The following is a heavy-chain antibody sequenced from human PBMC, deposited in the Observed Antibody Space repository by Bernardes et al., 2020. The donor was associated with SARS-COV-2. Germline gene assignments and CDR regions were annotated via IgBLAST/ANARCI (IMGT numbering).Heavy chain of an antibody. D-gene: IGHD3-3*01. Sequence: GESLKISCKGSGYSFTSYWIGWVRQMPGKGLEWMGIIYPGDSDTRYSPSFQGQVTISADKSISTAYLQWSSLKASDTAMYYCARHMIPYDFWHRYEYYYYMDVWGKGTTVTVSS. J-gene: IGHJ6*03. CDR1: GYSFTSYW. V-gene: IGHV5-51*01. CDR3: ARHMIPYDFWHRYEYYYYMDV. CDR2: IYPGDSDT.